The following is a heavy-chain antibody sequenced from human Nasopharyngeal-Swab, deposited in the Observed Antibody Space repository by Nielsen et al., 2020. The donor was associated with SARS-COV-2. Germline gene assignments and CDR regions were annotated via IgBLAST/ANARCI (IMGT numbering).Heavy chain of an antibody. D-gene: IGHD3-22*01. V-gene: IGHV3-64*04. CDR3: AKAMIVVAYDAFDI. CDR2: ISSNGGST. J-gene: IGHJ3*02. Sequence: GESLKISCSASGFTFSSYAMHWVRQAPGKGLEYVSAISSNGGSTYYADSVKGRFTISRDNSKNTLYLQMNSLRAEDTAVYYCAKAMIVVAYDAFDIWGQGTMVTVSS. CDR1: GFTFSSYA.